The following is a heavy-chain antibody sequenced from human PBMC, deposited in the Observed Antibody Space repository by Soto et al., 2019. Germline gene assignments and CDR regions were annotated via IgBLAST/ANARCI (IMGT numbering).Heavy chain of an antibody. J-gene: IGHJ4*02. Sequence: SVKVSCKASGGTFSKYSISWVRQAPGQGLEWMGGIIPMFGTANYAQKFQGRVTITADESTSTAYMELSSLRSEDTAVYYCARQFDYDSSGYYYAYWGQGTLVTVSS. V-gene: IGHV1-69*13. D-gene: IGHD3-22*01. CDR1: GGTFSKYS. CDR2: IIPMFGTA. CDR3: ARQFDYDSSGYYYAY.